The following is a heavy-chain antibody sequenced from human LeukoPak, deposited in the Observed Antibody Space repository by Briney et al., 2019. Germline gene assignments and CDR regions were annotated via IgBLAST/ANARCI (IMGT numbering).Heavy chain of an antibody. J-gene: IGHJ4*02. CDR2: IYSSGRT. D-gene: IGHD6-19*01. Sequence: SQTLSLTCNVSGGSISRGNYYWTWIRQPAGKGLEWIGRIYSSGRTNYNPSLKSRVTISVYTSKNQFSLNLSSVTAADTAVYYCARDIHTSDWTKFDYWGQGTSVTVSS. CDR1: GGSISRGNYY. CDR3: ARDIHTSDWTKFDY. V-gene: IGHV4-61*02.